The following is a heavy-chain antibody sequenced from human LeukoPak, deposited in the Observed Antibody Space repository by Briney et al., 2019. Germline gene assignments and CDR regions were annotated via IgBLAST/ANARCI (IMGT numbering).Heavy chain of an antibody. J-gene: IGHJ4*02. CDR3: ARDMGEWQRLDFDY. D-gene: IGHD5-12*01. Sequence: PSETLSLTCTVSGGSISSSSYYWGWIRQPPGKGLERIGSIYYSGSTYYNPSLKSRVTISVDTSKNQFSLKLSSVTAADTAVYYCARDMGEWQRLDFDYWGQGTLVTVSS. CDR1: GGSISSSSYY. V-gene: IGHV4-39*07. CDR2: IYYSGST.